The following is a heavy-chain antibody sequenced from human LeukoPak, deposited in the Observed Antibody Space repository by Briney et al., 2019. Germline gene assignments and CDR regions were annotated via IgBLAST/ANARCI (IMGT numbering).Heavy chain of an antibody. CDR1: GYTFTSYG. Sequence: RASVKVSCKASGYTFTSYGISWVRQAPGQGLEWMGWISAYNGNTNYAQKLQGRVTMTTDTSTSTAYTELRSLRSDDTAVYYCAREGNFWSGYLDAFDIWGQGTMVTVSS. V-gene: IGHV1-18*01. D-gene: IGHD3-3*01. CDR3: AREGNFWSGYLDAFDI. J-gene: IGHJ3*02. CDR2: ISAYNGNT.